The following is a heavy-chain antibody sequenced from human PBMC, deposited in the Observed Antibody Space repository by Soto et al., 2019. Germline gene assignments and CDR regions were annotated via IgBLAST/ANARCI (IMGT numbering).Heavy chain of an antibody. CDR1: EGTFNSYA. J-gene: IGHJ4*02. Sequence: QAQVVQSGAEVRKPGSSVKLSCKASEGTFNSYAIAWVRQAPGQGLEGMGGIIPYFNTLNYAQKFQDRVTITATDSTTTIYMELSSLRSDDTAVYFCASGASRWYPYGFDSWAQGTLVTVSS. CDR3: ASGASRWYPYGFDS. V-gene: IGHV1-69*01. D-gene: IGHD6-13*01. CDR2: IIPYFNTL.